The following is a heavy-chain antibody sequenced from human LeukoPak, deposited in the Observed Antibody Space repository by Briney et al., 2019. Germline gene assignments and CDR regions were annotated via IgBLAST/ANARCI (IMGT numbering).Heavy chain of an antibody. D-gene: IGHD3-3*01. J-gene: IGHJ5*02. CDR1: GYTFTGYY. V-gene: IGHV1-2*02. CDR2: INPNSGGT. CDR3: ARVDFWSGYRWFDP. Sequence: ASVKVSCKASGYTFTGYYMHWVRQAPGQGLEWMGWINPNSGGTNYAQKFQGRVTMTRDTSISTAYMELSRLRSDDTAVYYCARVDFWSGYRWFDPWGQGTLVTVSS.